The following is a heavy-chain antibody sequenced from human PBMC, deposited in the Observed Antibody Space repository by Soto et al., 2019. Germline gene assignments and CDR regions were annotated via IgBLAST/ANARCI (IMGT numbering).Heavy chain of an antibody. D-gene: IGHD3-3*01. CDR1: GGPFSSGDYY. CDR2: IYYSGST. Sequence: SXTLSLTCTVSGGPFSSGDYYWSWIRQHPGKGPEWIGYIYYSGSTYYNPSLKSRITISVDTSKDQFSLKLNSVTAADTAVYYCARSKAAYYEFGSGFSPNYGMDVWGQGTTVTVSS. V-gene: IGHV4-31*03. CDR3: ARSKAAYYEFGSGFSPNYGMDV. J-gene: IGHJ6*02.